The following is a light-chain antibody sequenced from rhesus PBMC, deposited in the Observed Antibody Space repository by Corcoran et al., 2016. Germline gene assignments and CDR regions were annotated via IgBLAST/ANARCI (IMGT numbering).Light chain of an antibody. CDR3: QQYSSRPYS. CDR1: QGISSW. CDR2: KAS. Sequence: DIQMTQSPSSLSASVGDTVTITCRASQGISSWLAWYQQKPGKAPKLLIYKASNLQSGVPSRFSGSGSGTEFTLTISSLQSEDFATYYCQQYSSRPYSFGQGTKVEIK. V-gene: IGKV1-22*01. J-gene: IGKJ2*01.